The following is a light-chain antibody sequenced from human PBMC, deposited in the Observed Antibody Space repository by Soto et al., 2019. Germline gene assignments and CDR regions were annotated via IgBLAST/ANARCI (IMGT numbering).Light chain of an antibody. CDR1: QSITSGY. V-gene: IGKV3-20*01. Sequence: IVLTQSPGTLSLFPGERATLSCRASQSITSGYLAWYQQKPGQSPRLLIYGASSRATGIPDRCSGSGSGTAFTLTISRLEPEDFSVYYWQQYGSSTTFGQGTRLEIK. CDR3: QQYGSSTT. CDR2: GAS. J-gene: IGKJ5*01.